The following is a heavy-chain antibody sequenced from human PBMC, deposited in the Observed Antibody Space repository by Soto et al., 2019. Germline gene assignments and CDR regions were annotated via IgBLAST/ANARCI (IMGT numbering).Heavy chain of an antibody. CDR3: ARTYYDFWSGRRPRYYMDV. CDR2: IYYSGST. D-gene: IGHD3-3*01. CDR1: GGSISSGGYY. Sequence: ASETLSLTCTVSGGSISSGGYYWSWIRQHPGKGLEWIGYIYYSGSTYYNPSLKSRVTISVDTSKNQFSLKLSSVTAADTAVYYCARTYYDFWSGRRPRYYMDVWAQGTTVTVSS. V-gene: IGHV4-31*03. J-gene: IGHJ6*03.